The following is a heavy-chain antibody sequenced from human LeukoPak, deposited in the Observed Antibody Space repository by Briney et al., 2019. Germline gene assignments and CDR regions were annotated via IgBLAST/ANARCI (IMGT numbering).Heavy chain of an antibody. CDR1: GYTFTGYY. CDR2: INPNSGGT. V-gene: IGHV1-2*02. CDR3: ARVRLSNNWFDP. D-gene: IGHD3-16*02. J-gene: IGHJ5*02. Sequence: ASVKVSCKASGYTFTGYYMHWVRQAPGQXLXXMGWINPNSGGTNYAQKFQGRVTMTRDTSISTAYMELSRLRSDDTAVYYCARVRLSNNWFDPWGQGTLVTVSS.